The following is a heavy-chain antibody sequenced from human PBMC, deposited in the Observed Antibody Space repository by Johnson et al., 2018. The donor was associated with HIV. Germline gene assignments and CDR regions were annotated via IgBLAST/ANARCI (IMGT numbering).Heavy chain of an antibody. CDR1: GFILSSYW. CDR2: INSDGSST. V-gene: IGHV3-74*02. Sequence: VQLVESGGGLVQPGGSLRLSCAASGFILSSYWMHWVRQAPGKGLVWVSRINSDGSSTSYADSVKGRFTISRDNAKNTLYLQMNSLRAEDTAVYYCARGLTMIVVVDAFDIWGQGTMVTVSS. CDR3: ARGLTMIVVVDAFDI. J-gene: IGHJ3*02. D-gene: IGHD3-22*01.